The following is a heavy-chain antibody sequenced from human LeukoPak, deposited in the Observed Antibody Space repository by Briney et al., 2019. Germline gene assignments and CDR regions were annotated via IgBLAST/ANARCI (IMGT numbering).Heavy chain of an antibody. V-gene: IGHV5-51*01. CDR3: ARRRGYGGKGHDAFDI. CDR1: GYSFTSYW. J-gene: IGHJ3*02. Sequence: GESLKISCKGSGYSFTSYWIGWVRQMPGKGLEWMGTIYPGDSDTRYSPSFQGQVTISADKSISTAYLQWSSLKASDTAMYYCARRRGYGGKGHDAFDIWGQGTMVTVSS. CDR2: IYPGDSDT. D-gene: IGHD4-23*01.